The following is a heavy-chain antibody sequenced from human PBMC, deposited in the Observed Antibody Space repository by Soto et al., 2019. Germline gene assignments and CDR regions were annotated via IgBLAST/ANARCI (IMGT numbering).Heavy chain of an antibody. CDR1: GVSLSPSGGG. V-gene: IGHV2-5*02. CDR3: IQSRCGGASLQSYASYYYYGMDV. CDR2: IFWDDDK. J-gene: IGHJ6*02. D-gene: IGHD2-21*01. Sequence: CGATLMNPTQPLTLTCTFSGVSLSPSGGGVGWIRQPPGKALEWLAVIFWDDDKRYSPSLRSRVTITKDTSKNQVALKRPNMDPVDTATYYCIQSRCGGASLQSYASYYYYGMDVGGQGTRVTVSS.